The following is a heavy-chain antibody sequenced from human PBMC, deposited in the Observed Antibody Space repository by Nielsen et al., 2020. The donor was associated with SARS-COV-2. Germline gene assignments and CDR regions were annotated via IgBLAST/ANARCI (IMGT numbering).Heavy chain of an antibody. CDR3: ARAVEMATNSAVRY. CDR2: ISHDGSNK. D-gene: IGHD5-24*01. J-gene: IGHJ4*02. Sequence: GESLKISCAASGFTFSSYAMHWVRQAPGKGLEWVAVISHDGSNKYYADSVKGRFTISRDNSKNTLYLQMNSLRAEDTAVYYCARAVEMATNSAVRYWGQGTLVTVSS. CDR1: GFTFSSYA. V-gene: IGHV3-30*04.